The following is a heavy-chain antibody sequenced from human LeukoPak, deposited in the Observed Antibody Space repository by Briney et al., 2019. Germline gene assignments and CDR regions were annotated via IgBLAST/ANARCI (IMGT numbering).Heavy chain of an antibody. CDR1: GDSISSGDYY. D-gene: IGHD3-10*01. CDR2: IYYSGST. V-gene: IGHV4-30-4*01. CDR3: ARAGYGPGKSSWRWFDP. J-gene: IGHJ5*02. Sequence: PSETLSLTCTVSGDSISSGDYYWSWIRQPPGKGLEWIGYIYYSGSTYYNPSLKSRVTISVDTSKNQFSLKLSSVTAADTAVYYCARAGYGPGKSSWRWFDPWGQGTLVTVSS.